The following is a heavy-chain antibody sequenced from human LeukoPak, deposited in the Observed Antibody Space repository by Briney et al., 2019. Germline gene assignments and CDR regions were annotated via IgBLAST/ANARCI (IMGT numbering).Heavy chain of an antibody. Sequence: KTSETLSLTCTVSGGSISTGGYYWSWIRQFPGKGLQWIGYLDDSGSTRYNPSLKSRVALSSDTSKNQFSLRLRSVTAADTAMYYCVTYRAGDKNWFDPWGQGILVTVSS. CDR3: VTYRAGDKNWFDP. J-gene: IGHJ5*02. V-gene: IGHV4-31*03. CDR1: GGSISTGGYY. CDR2: LDDSGST. D-gene: IGHD2-21*01.